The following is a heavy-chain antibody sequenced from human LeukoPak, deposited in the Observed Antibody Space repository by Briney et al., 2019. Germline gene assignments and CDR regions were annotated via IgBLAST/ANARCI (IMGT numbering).Heavy chain of an antibody. CDR2: ISAYNGNT. CDR3: ASDTYYYGSGSYPY. D-gene: IGHD3-10*01. J-gene: IGHJ4*02. V-gene: IGHV1-18*04. Sequence: GASVKVSCKASGYTFTSYGISWVRQAPGQGPEWMGWISAYNGNTNYAQKLQGRVTMTTDTSTSTAYMELRSLRSDDTAVYYCASDTYYYGSGSYPYWGRGTLVTVSS. CDR1: GYTFTSYG.